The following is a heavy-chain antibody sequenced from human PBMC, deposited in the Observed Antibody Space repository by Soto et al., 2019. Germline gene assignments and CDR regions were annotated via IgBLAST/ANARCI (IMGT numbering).Heavy chain of an antibody. CDR1: GDSINSDGYS. Sequence: PSETLSLTCTVSGDSINSDGYSWSWIRQPPGEALEWIGYIYQTGTTQYNPSLSSRVSISADRSKNQFSLHLTSVTAADTAVYYCARAVFCTDGFCFPNWLDPWGQGILVTVSS. CDR2: IYQTGTT. D-gene: IGHD2-8*01. V-gene: IGHV4-30-2*01. CDR3: ARAVFCTDGFCFPNWLDP. J-gene: IGHJ5*02.